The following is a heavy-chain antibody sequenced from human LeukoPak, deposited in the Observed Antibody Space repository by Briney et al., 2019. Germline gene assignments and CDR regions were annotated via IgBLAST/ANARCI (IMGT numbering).Heavy chain of an antibody. Sequence: PVEVSCKASGGTFSSYAISWVRQAPGQGLEWMGGIIPIFGTANYAQKFQGRVTITTDESTSTAYMELSSLRSEDTAVYYCARVTLGGLDYWGQGTLVTVSS. J-gene: IGHJ4*02. CDR2: IIPIFGTA. D-gene: IGHD3-16*01. CDR1: GGTFSSYA. V-gene: IGHV1-69*05. CDR3: ARVTLGGLDY.